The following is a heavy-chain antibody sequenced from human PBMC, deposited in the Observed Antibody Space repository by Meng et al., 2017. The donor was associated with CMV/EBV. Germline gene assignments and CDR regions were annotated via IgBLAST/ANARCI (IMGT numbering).Heavy chain of an antibody. D-gene: IGHD3-10*01. CDR1: GGSFSGYY. J-gene: IGHJ4*02. Sequence: QRWGPVPFNPSEPLSLTCLSYGGSFSGYYWSWIRQPPGKGLEWIGEINHSGSTNYNPSLKSRVTISVDTSKNQFSLKLSSVTAADTAVYYCARESMVRGEDWGQGTLVTVSS. V-gene: IGHV4-34*01. CDR2: INHSGST. CDR3: ARESMVRGED.